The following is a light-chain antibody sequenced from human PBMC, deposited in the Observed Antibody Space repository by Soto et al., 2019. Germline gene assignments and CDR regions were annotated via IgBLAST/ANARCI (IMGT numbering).Light chain of an antibody. CDR2: DVS. CDR3: CAYAGSHFL. V-gene: IGLV2-11*01. Sequence: QSVLTQTRSVYGSPGQSVTISCTGTSSDVGGYNYVSWYQQHPGKAPKLMIYDVSQRPSGVPDRFSGSKSGNTASLTISGLQAEDEADYYCCAYAGSHFLFGGGTKLTVL. J-gene: IGLJ3*02. CDR1: SSDVGGYNY.